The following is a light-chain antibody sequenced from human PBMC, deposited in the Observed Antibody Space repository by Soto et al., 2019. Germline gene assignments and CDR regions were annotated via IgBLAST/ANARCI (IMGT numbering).Light chain of an antibody. Sequence: EIVLTQSPGTLSLSPGERVTLSCRASQSVSSSYLAWYQQKPGQAPRLLIYGASSRATGIPDRFSGSGSGTDFTLTISSLQSEDFAVYYCQQYNNWPPWTFGQGTKV. CDR1: QSVSSSY. CDR3: QQYNNWPPWT. V-gene: IGKV3-20*01. J-gene: IGKJ1*01. CDR2: GAS.